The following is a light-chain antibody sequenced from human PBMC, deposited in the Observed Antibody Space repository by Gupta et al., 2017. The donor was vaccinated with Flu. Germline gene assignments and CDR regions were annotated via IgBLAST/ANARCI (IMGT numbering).Light chain of an antibody. CDR3: GAHTISSTLV. Sequence: SALTQPASVSGSPGQSITIASTGTSSDVGGYNYVSWYQPHPAKAPKLMIYEVSNRPAGVSCVFSGSKSGNTASPTISGLSAEDAADYYCGAHTISSTLVFGGGTKLTVL. J-gene: IGLJ3*02. CDR1: SSDVGGYNY. CDR2: EVS. V-gene: IGLV2-14*01.